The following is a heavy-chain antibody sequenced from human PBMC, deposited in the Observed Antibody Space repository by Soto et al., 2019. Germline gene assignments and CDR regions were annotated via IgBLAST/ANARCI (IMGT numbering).Heavy chain of an antibody. Sequence: GGSLRISCAASGFTFYTYEMNWVRQAPGKGLEWVSYISSSGSTTYYADSVKGRFTISRDNAKNSLYLQMNSLRAEDTAIYYCATRSGGGGAFDFWGQGTMVTVSS. CDR3: ATRSGGGGAFDF. D-gene: IGHD3-10*01. CDR2: ISSSGSTT. V-gene: IGHV3-48*03. J-gene: IGHJ3*01. CDR1: GFTFYTYE.